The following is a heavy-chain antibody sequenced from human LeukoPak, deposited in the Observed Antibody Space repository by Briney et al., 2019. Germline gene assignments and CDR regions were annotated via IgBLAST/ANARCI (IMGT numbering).Heavy chain of an antibody. Sequence: GGSLRLSCAASGFTFSSYGMHWVRQAPGKGLEWVTFIRYDGSSKYYADSVKGRFTMSRDNSKNKLFLQMNSLRAEDTAVYYCAKDGRDYFVSGSHYRGVPALDYWGQGTLVTVSS. CDR3: AKDGRDYFVSGSHYRGVPALDY. J-gene: IGHJ4*02. CDR2: IRYDGSSK. CDR1: GFTFSSYG. D-gene: IGHD3-10*01. V-gene: IGHV3-30*02.